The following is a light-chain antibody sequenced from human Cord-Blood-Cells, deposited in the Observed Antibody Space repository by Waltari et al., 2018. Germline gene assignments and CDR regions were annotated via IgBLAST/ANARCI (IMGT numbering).Light chain of an antibody. CDR2: GNS. V-gene: IGLV1-40*01. CDR1: SSTIGAGYA. Sequence: QSVLTQPPSVSGAPGQRVPISCTGSSSTIGAGYAVHWYQQLPGTAPKLLIYGNSNRPSGVPDRFSGSKSGTSASRAITGLQAEDEADYYCQSYDSSLSGYVFGTGTKVTVL. CDR3: QSYDSSLSGYV. J-gene: IGLJ1*01.